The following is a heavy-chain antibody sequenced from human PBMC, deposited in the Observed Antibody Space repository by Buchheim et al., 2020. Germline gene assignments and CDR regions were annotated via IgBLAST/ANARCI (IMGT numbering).Heavy chain of an antibody. D-gene: IGHD6-13*01. V-gene: IGHV4-39*01. J-gene: IGHJ5*02. CDR3: AGIATDVSRWFDA. Sequence: QVQLQESGPGLVKPSETLSLTCTVSGDPLSSYNYFWGWIRQPPGKGLYWIGYIHYSGSTSYSPSLQSRITMSVDTSKNQFSLNVNAVTAADTAVYYCAGIATDVSRWFDAWGQGTL. CDR2: IHYSGST. CDR1: GDPLSSYNYF.